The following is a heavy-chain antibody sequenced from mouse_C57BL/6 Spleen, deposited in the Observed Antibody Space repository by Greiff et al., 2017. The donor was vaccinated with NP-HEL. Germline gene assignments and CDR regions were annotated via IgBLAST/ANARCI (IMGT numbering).Heavy chain of an antibody. CDR1: GYAFSSYW. J-gene: IGHJ4*01. D-gene: IGHD5-1-1*01. CDR3: ARQYLRAMDY. V-gene: IGHV1-80*01. Sequence: QVQLQQSGAELVKPGASVKISCKASGYAFSSYWMNWVKQRPGKGLEWIGQIYPGDGDTNYNGQFKGKATLTADKSSSPAYMQLSSLTSEDSAVYCCARQYLRAMDYWGQGTSVTVSS. CDR2: IYPGDGDT.